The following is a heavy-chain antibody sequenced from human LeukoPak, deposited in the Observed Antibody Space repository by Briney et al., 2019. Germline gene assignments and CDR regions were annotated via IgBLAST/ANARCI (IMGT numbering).Heavy chain of an antibody. CDR2: INPKSGGT. V-gene: IGHV1-2*02. CDR1: GYTFTDYY. J-gene: IGHJ4*02. CDR3: ARDLYFDC. Sequence: ASVKVSCKSSGYTFTDYYIHWVRQARGQGLEWMGWINPKSGGTKYAQKFQGRVTMTRDTSISTAYMEMSRLRSDDTAVYYCARDLYFDCWGQGTLVTVSS.